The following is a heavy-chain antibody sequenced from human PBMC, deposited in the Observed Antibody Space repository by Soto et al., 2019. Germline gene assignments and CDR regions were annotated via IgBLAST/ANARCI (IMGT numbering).Heavy chain of an antibody. J-gene: IGHJ6*02. Sequence: PGGSLRVSCAASGFTFSTYGMHWVRQAPGKGLEWVAVISCDGSNKYYADSVKGRFTISRDNSKNTLYLQMNSLRAEDTAVFYCAKDTYYDFWSGYYCYYGMDVWGQGTTVTVS. CDR1: GFTFSTYG. D-gene: IGHD3-3*01. V-gene: IGHV3-30*18. CDR3: AKDTYYDFWSGYYCYYGMDV. CDR2: ISCDGSNK.